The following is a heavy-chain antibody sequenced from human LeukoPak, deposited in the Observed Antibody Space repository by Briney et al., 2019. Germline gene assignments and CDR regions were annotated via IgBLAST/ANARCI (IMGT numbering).Heavy chain of an antibody. Sequence: ASVKVSCKASGYTFTSYGISWVRQAPGQGLEWMGWISAYNGNTNYAQKLQGRVTMTTDTSTSTAYMELSSLRSEDTAVYYCAREGSSIQPAGYFDLWGRGTLVTVSS. V-gene: IGHV1-18*01. CDR3: AREGSSIQPAGYFDL. D-gene: IGHD6-13*01. CDR2: ISAYNGNT. J-gene: IGHJ2*01. CDR1: GYTFTSYG.